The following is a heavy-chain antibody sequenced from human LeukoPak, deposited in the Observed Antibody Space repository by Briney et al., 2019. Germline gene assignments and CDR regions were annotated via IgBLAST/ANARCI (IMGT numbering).Heavy chain of an antibody. CDR3: TIGAGVSDTDF. D-gene: IGHD3-10*01. CDR2: IKRKIDGETT. CDR1: GFTVSSNY. Sequence: AGGSLRLSCAASGFTVSSNYMSWVRQAPGKGLEWVGRIKRKIDGETTDYAAPVNGRFTISRDDSKNTLYLQMNTLQTEDTAVYCCTIGAGVSDTDFWGQGTLVTVSS. V-gene: IGHV3-15*01. J-gene: IGHJ4*02.